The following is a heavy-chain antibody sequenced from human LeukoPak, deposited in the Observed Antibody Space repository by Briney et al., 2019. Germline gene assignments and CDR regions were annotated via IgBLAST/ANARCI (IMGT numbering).Heavy chain of an antibody. CDR1: GFTFSSYA. Sequence: GGSLRLSCAASGFTFSSYAMSWVRQAPGKGLEWVANIKPDGSEKYYVDSVKGRFTISRDNAKNSLYLQMTSLRAEDTAVYYCARGSGDYSGQGTLVTVSS. CDR2: IKPDGSEK. CDR3: ARGSGDY. V-gene: IGHV3-7*04. J-gene: IGHJ4*02.